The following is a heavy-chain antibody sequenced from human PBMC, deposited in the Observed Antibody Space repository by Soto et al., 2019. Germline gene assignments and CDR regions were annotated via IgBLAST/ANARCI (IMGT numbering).Heavy chain of an antibody. V-gene: IGHV3-23*01. CDR1: GFTFSNYA. J-gene: IGHJ4*02. Sequence: EVQLLESGGGLVQPGGSLRLSCAASGFTFSNYAMDWVRQAPGKGLEWVSAISNSFSDGNTHYADSVKGRFTISRDNDKNTVFLEMNSLRAEDTAVYYWAKVFSPEGGNYFDHWGQGTLVTVSS. CDR3: AKVFSPEGGNYFDH. CDR2: ISNSFSDGNT.